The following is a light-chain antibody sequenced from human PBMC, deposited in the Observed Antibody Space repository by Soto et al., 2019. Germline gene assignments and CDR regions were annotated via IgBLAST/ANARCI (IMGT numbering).Light chain of an antibody. V-gene: IGKV3-15*01. CDR3: QQYSNWPPLYT. CDR1: QSVSSY. Sequence: EIVMTQSPATLSVSPGERATLSCRASQSVSSYLAWKQQKPGLPPRLLIYDASTRARGIPDRFSGSRSGTDFTLTLSSLHSADFAVYYCQQYSNWPPLYTFGRGTKLEIK. J-gene: IGKJ2*01. CDR2: DAS.